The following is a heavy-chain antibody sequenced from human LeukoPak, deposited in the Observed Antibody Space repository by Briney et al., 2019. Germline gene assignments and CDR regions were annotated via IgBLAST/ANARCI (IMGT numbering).Heavy chain of an antibody. CDR1: GYTFTSYY. D-gene: IGHD3-22*01. J-gene: IGHJ4*02. CDR2: INPSGGST. Sequence: GASVKVSCKASGYTFTSYYMHWVRQAPGQGLEWMGIINPSGGSTSYAQKCQGRVTMTRDTSTSTVYMELSSLRSEDTAVYYCARASDSSGYYGGYYFDYWGQGTLVTVSS. CDR3: ARASDSSGYYGGYYFDY. V-gene: IGHV1-46*01.